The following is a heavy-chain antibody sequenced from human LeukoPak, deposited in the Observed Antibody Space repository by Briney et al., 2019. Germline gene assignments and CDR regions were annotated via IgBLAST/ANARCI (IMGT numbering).Heavy chain of an antibody. J-gene: IGHJ4*02. CDR2: IRYDGSNR. CDR3: AKNLAAMVRGVMDY. V-gene: IGHV3-30*02. Sequence: GGSLRLSCAASGFTVSSNYMSWVRQAPGKGLERVAFIRYDGSNRYYADSVKGRFTISRDNSKNTLYLQMNSLRAEDTAVYYCAKNLAAMVRGVMDYWGQGTLVTVSS. CDR1: GFTVSSNY. D-gene: IGHD3-10*01.